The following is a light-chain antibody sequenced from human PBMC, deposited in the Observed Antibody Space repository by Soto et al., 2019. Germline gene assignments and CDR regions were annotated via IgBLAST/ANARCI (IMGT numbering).Light chain of an antibody. CDR1: GSNIGNNY. V-gene: IGLV1-51*01. Sequence: QSVLTQPPSVSAAPGQKVTISCSGGGSNIGNNYVSWYQQLPGTAPKLLIYDENKRPSGIPDRFSGSKSGTSATLGITGLQTGDEADYYCGTWDSSLSVWLFGGGTKVTVL. CDR3: GTWDSSLSVWL. J-gene: IGLJ3*02. CDR2: DEN.